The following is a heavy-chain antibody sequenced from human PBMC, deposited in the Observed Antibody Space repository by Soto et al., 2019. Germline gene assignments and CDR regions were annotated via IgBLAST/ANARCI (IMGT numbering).Heavy chain of an antibody. CDR2: TYYRSKWYN. J-gene: IGHJ4*02. CDR1: GDSVSSNSAA. Sequence: SQTLSLTCGISGDSVSSNSAAWNWLRQSPSRGLEWLGRTYYRSKWYNDYAVSVESRITINPDTSKNHFSLQLNFVTPEDTAVYFCARGEQYSGRIFDYWGQGALVTVSS. CDR3: ARGEQYSGRIFDY. V-gene: IGHV6-1*01. D-gene: IGHD1-26*01.